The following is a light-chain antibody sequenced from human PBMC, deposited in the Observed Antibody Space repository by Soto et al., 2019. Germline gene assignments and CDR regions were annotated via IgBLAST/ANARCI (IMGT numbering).Light chain of an antibody. CDR1: QIISGY. Sequence: DIQMTQSPSSLSASVGDRVTITCRASQIISGYLHWWQHQPGGAPKRLIYPAYSLQTGVQPSFSGSGSGTHFTLPITRLQPQDFATYYCKQPYSTPLTFGGGTKVDIK. CDR3: KQPYSTPLT. V-gene: IGKV1-39*01. J-gene: IGKJ4*01. CDR2: PAY.